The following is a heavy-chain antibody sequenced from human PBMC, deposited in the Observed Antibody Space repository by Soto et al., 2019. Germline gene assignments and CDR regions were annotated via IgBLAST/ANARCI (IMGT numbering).Heavy chain of an antibody. J-gene: IGHJ4*02. V-gene: IGHV1-18*01. CDR3: ARGYSTGYDILTGYEL. CDR2: ISAYNGNT. Sequence: ASVKVSCKTSGYTFTNFGISWVRQAPGQGLEWMGWISAYNGNTNYAQKFQGWVTMTRDTSISTAYMELSRLRSDDTAVYYCARGYSTGYDILTGYELWGQGTLVTVSS. D-gene: IGHD3-9*01. CDR1: GYTFTNFG.